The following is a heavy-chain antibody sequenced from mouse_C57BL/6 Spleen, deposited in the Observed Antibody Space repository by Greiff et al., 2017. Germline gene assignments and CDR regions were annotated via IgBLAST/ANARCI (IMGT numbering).Heavy chain of an antibody. CDR3: ARERVTAVVANYYALDY. D-gene: IGHD1-1*01. Sequence: QVQLKQPGAELVKPGASVKLSCTASGYTFTSYWMHWVKQRPGQGLEWIGMIHPNSGSTNYNEKFKSKATLTVDKSSSTAYMQLSSLTSEDSAVYYCARERVTAVVANYYALDYWGQGTSVTVSS. V-gene: IGHV1-64*01. CDR1: GYTFTSYW. J-gene: IGHJ4*01. CDR2: IHPNSGST.